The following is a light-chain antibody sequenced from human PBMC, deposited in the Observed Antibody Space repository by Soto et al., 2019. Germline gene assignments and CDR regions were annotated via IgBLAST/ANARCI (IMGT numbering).Light chain of an antibody. CDR2: LGS. CDR3: MQALQTPLT. Sequence: DIVMTQSPLSLPVTPGEPASISCRSSQSLLHSNGYNYLDWYLQKQGQSPQLLIYLGSNRASGVPDRFSGSGSGTDFTLKISRVEAEDVGVYCCMQALQTPLTFGGGTKVEIK. J-gene: IGKJ4*01. CDR1: QSLLHSNGYNY. V-gene: IGKV2-28*01.